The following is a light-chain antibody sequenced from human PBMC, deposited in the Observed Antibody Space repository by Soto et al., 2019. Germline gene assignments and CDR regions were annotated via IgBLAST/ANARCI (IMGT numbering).Light chain of an antibody. CDR3: QQRSNWPGT. Sequence: EIVMTQSPATLSLSPGERATLSCRASQSVSSYLAWYQQKPGHGPXLXXXXXSNRATAIPGRFRGSGSGSYFTLTISSLAPEDFAVYYCQQRSNWPGTFGQGTKVDIK. CDR2: XXS. J-gene: IGKJ1*01. CDR1: QSVSSY. V-gene: IGKV3-11*01.